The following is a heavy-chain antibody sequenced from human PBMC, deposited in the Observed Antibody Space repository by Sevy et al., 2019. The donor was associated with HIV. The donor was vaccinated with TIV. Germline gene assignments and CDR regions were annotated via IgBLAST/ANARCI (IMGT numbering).Heavy chain of an antibody. CDR1: GFTFSNYW. J-gene: IGHJ6*02. Sequence: GGSLRLSCAASGFTFSNYWMTWIRQAPGQGLEWVAYIKQDGSEKYYVDSVKGRFSISRDNARNSLSLQMNSLRAEDTAVYYCARANRPDDLIHYFYGMDVWGQWTTVTVSS. CDR3: ARANRPDDLIHYFYGMDV. CDR2: IKQDGSEK. D-gene: IGHD2-21*01. V-gene: IGHV3-7*01.